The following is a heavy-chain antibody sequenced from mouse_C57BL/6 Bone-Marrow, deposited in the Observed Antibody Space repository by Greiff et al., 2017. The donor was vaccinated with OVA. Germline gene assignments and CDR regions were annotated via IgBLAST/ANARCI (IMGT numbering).Heavy chain of an antibody. CDR3: ARYHGTGWYLDV. CDR1: GYTFTDYY. J-gene: IGHJ1*03. CDR2: INPYNGGT. Sequence: VQLQQSGPVLVKPGASVKMSCKASGYTFTDYYMNWVKQSHGKSLEWIGVINPYNGGTSYNQKFKGKATLTVDKYSSTAYMELNSLTSEDSAVYYCARYHGTGWYLDVWGTGTTVTVSS. V-gene: IGHV1-19*01. D-gene: IGHD3-3*01.